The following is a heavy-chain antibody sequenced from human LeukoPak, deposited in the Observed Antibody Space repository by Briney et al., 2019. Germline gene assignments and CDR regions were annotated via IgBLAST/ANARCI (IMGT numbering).Heavy chain of an antibody. CDR2: ISSSSSYI. CDR1: GFTFSSYS. Sequence: GGSLRLSRAASGFTFSSYSMNWVRQAPGKGLEWVSSISSSSSYIYYADSVKGRFTISRDNAKNSLYLQMNSLRAEDTAVYYCARDHSSGWYPYYYYYMDVWGKGTTVTVSS. V-gene: IGHV3-21*01. J-gene: IGHJ6*03. D-gene: IGHD6-19*01. CDR3: ARDHSSGWYPYYYYYMDV.